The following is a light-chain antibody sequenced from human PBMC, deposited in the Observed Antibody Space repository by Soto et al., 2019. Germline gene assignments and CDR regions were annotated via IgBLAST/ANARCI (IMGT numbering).Light chain of an antibody. J-gene: IGKJ4*01. CDR2: DAS. Sequence: EIMMTQSPATLSVSPGERATLSCRASQSISNNLAWYQQKPGQAPGLLISDASTRATGVPARFSGSGSETEFTLTISSLQSEDFAVYYCQQYNSWPLTFGGGTKVEI. V-gene: IGKV3-15*01. CDR1: QSISNN. CDR3: QQYNSWPLT.